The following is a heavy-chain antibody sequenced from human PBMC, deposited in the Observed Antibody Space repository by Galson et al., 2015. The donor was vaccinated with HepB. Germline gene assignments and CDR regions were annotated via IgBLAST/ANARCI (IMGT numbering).Heavy chain of an antibody. CDR1: GFTFSSYA. J-gene: IGHJ4*02. V-gene: IGHV3-23*01. CDR3: AATPQLYSYGYSLSRDY. Sequence: SLRLSCAASGFTFSSYAMSWVRQAPGKGLEWVSAISGSGGSTYYADSVKGRFTISRDNSKNTLYLQMNSLRAEDTAVYYCAATPQLYSYGYSLSRDYWGQGTLVTVSS. D-gene: IGHD5-18*01. CDR2: ISGSGGST.